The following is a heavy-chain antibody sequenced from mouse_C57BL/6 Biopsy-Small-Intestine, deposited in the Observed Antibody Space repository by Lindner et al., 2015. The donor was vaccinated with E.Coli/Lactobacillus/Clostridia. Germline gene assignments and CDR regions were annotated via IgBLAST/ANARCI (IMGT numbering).Heavy chain of an antibody. CDR3: ARDRELSSSWSPGDYGMDV. V-gene: IGHV1-84*02. J-gene: IGHJ1*01. CDR2: INAGNGNT. D-gene: IGHD1-1*01. CDR1: GYTFTSYA. Sequence: SVKVSCKASGYTFTSYAMHWVRQAPGQRLEWMGWINAGNGNTKYSQKFQGRVTITRDTSASTAYMELSSLRSEDTAVYYCARDRELSSSWSPGDYGMDVWGQGTTVTVSS.